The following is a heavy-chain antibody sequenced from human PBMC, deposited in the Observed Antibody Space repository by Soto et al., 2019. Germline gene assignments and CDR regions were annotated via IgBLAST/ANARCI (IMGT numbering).Heavy chain of an antibody. J-gene: IGHJ6*02. CDR1: GAPITTTKW. V-gene: IGHV4-4*02. CDR3: ATQTLSDPWGV. CDR2: LSRGDER. Sequence: QVQLQESGPGLVKPSETLSLTCTVSGAPITTTKWWAWVRLPPGKGLEWIGELSRGDERSSNPSLEGRFTMSLDKSNNHFALKRTSVTAADTAIYYCATQTLSDPWGVWGRGTSVTVSS. D-gene: IGHD3-16*01.